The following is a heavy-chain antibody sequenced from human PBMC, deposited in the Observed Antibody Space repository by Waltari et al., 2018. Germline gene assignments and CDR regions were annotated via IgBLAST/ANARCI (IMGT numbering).Heavy chain of an antibody. CDR3: ARAPKEVDTAMVTDY. CDR2: IYSGGST. J-gene: IGHJ4*02. Sequence: EVQLVETGGGLIQPGGSLRLSCAASGFTVSSNYMSWVRQAPGKGLELVSVIYSGGSTYYADSVKGRFTISRDKSKNTLYLQMNSLRAEDTAVYYCARAPKEVDTAMVTDYWGQGTLVTVSS. D-gene: IGHD5-18*01. CDR1: GFTVSSNY. V-gene: IGHV3-53*02.